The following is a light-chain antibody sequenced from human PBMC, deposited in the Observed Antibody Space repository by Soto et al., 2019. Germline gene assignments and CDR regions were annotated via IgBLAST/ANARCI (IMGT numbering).Light chain of an antibody. CDR1: QSVRTN. CDR2: GAS. V-gene: IGKV3-15*01. J-gene: IGKJ1*01. CDR3: QQYNDNWPT. Sequence: EIVMTQYPDTLSVSLGETVTLSCRASQSVRTNLAWYQHKPGQSPRLLIYGASNRASGFPARFSGSGSGTEFTLTISSLQPEDFAVYYCQQYNDNWPTFGQGTKVEIK.